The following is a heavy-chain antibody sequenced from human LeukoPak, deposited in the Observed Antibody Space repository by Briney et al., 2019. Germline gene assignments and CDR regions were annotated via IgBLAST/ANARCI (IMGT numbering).Heavy chain of an antibody. Sequence: QPGGSLRLSCAASGFTFSSNWMHWVRHAPGKGLVWVSRINNDGSGAIYADSVKGRFTISRDNAKNTLYLQMNSLRAEDTAVYYCAVPRIGNYYGMDVWGQGTTVTVSS. CDR3: AVPRIGNYYGMDV. D-gene: IGHD3-10*01. CDR1: GFTFSSNW. V-gene: IGHV3-74*01. J-gene: IGHJ6*02. CDR2: INNDGSGA.